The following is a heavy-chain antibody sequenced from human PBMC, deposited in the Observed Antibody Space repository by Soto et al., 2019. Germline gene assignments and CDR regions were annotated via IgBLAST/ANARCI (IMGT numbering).Heavy chain of an antibody. CDR2: IIPIFGTA. CDR3: ARGVRGRAVAGPPILGYGMDV. CDR1: GGTFSSYA. Sequence: GASVKVSCKASGGTFSSYAISWVRQAPGQGLEWMGGIIPIFGTANYAQKFQGRVTITADESTSTAYMELSSLRSEDTAVYYCARGVRGRAVAGPPILGYGMDVWGQGTTVTVSS. D-gene: IGHD6-19*01. V-gene: IGHV1-69*13. J-gene: IGHJ6*02.